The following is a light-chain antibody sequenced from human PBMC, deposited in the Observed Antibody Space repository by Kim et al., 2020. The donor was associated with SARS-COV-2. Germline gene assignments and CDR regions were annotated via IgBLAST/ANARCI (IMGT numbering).Light chain of an antibody. CDR1: SSNIGNKD. Sequence: GQKGSLSCSGSSSNIGNKDVSWYQQLPRTAPKLLICNNNKRPSGIPDRFSGSKSGTSATLGITGLQTGDEADYYCGTWDSSLSAVVFGGGTQLTVL. J-gene: IGLJ2*01. CDR3: GTWDSSLSAVV. V-gene: IGLV1-51*01. CDR2: NNN.